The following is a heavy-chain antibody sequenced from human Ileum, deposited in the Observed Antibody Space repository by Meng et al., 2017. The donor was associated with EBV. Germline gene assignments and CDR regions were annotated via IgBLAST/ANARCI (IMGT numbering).Heavy chain of an antibody. Sequence: QVQLVQSGAEVKEPGASVKCSCKASGYTLTNYDISWVRQATGQGLEWMGWMNPKTGTAHYAQKFQGRVSMTRDTSITTAYMELSSLTSEDTAVYYCVRTLERGDYWGQGTLVTVSS. V-gene: IGHV1-8*01. CDR3: VRTLERGDY. J-gene: IGHJ4*02. CDR2: MNPKTGTA. CDR1: GYTLTNYD. D-gene: IGHD5-24*01.